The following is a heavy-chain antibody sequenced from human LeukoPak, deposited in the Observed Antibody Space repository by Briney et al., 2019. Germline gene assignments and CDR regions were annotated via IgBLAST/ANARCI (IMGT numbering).Heavy chain of an antibody. D-gene: IGHD1-26*01. CDR3: ARVVGATPRGYFQH. J-gene: IGHJ1*01. Sequence: SETLSLTCTVSGGSISSGGYYWSWIRQHPGKGLEWIGYIYYSGSTYYNPSLKSRVTISVDTSKNQFSLKLSSVTAADTAVCYCARVVGATPRGYFQHWGQGTLVTVSS. V-gene: IGHV4-31*03. CDR2: IYYSGST. CDR1: GGSISSGGYY.